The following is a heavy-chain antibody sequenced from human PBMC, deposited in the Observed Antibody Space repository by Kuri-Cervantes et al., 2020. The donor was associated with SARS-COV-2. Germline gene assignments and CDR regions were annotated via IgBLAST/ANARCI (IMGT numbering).Heavy chain of an antibody. D-gene: IGHD3-22*01. V-gene: IGHV1-2*04. Sequence: ASVKVSCKASGYIFTGYYMHWVRQAPGQGLEWMGCINPNSGGTNFVQKFQGWVTMTRDTSIRTVYMGLSRLRSDDTAVYYCATSTPFRRLVVISQGEAFDIWGQGTMVTVSS. CDR1: GYIFTGYY. CDR2: INPNSGGT. J-gene: IGHJ3*02. CDR3: ATSTPFRRLVVISQGEAFDI.